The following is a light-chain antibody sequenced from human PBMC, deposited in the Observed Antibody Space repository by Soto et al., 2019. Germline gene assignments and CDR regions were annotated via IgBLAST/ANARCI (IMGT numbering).Light chain of an antibody. Sequence: DVQMTRSPSTLSASVGGRVSSTCRASQSISSWLAWYQQKPGKAPKLLIYDASSLESGVPSRFSGSKSGTDFTLTISSLQPEDFATYYCQQSYSSPITFGQGTRLEIK. CDR2: DAS. V-gene: IGKV1-39*01. CDR3: QQSYSSPIT. J-gene: IGKJ5*01. CDR1: QSISSW.